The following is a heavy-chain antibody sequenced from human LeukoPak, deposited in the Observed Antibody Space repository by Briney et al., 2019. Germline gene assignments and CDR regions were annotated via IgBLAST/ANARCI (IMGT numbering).Heavy chain of an antibody. V-gene: IGHV1-69*13. D-gene: IGHD2-15*01. Sequence: VASVKVSCKASGYTFTGYYMHWVRQAPGQGLEWMAGMIPMLPRVNYAQTFQGRLTITVDDSTSTAYMELNSLRFEDMAFYYCVRDKSGVAATWGQGTLVTVSS. CDR3: VRDKSGVAAT. CDR1: GYTFTGYY. CDR2: MIPMLPRV. J-gene: IGHJ4*02.